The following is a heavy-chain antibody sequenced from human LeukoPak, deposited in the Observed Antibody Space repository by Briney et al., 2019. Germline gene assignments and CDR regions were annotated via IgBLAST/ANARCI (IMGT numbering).Heavy chain of an antibody. CDR2: ISYEGSKT. CDR3: AKDGQLGGSSWFTLYFDY. CDR1: RFSFRSYD. D-gene: IGHD6-13*01. Sequence: PGGSLRLSCAGTRFSFRSYDMHWVRQAPGKGLEWVAVISYEGSKTYYTDSVKGRFTISRDNSKNTLYLQMNGLRPEDTAVYYCAKDGQLGGSSWFTLYFDYWGQGTLVTVSS. V-gene: IGHV3-30*18. J-gene: IGHJ4*02.